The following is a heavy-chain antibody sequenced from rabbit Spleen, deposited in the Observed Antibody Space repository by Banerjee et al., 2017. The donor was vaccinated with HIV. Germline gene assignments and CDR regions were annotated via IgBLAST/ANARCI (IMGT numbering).Heavy chain of an antibody. D-gene: IGHD4-1*01. CDR2: IGTGSGKT. CDR1: GFSFSSNA. J-gene: IGHJ4*01. Sequence: QSLVESGGGLVQPEGSLTLTCTASGFSFSSNAVCWVRQAPGKGLEWIACIGTGSGKTYYASWAKGRFTISKTSSTTVTLRMTSLTAADTAIYFCARDGSGWGANFNLWGQGTLVTVS. CDR3: ARDGSGWGANFNL. V-gene: IGHV1S40*01.